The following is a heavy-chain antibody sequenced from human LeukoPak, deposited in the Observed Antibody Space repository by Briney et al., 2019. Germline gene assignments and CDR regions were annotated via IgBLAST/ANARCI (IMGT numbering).Heavy chain of an antibody. J-gene: IGHJ5*02. CDR1: GGTFSNFA. Sequence: SVKVSCKASGGTFSNFAINWVRQAPGQGLEWMGGIIPIFGTTNYAQKLQGRVTMTTDTSTSTAYMELRSLRSDDTAVYYCARDTKRSRARWENLGFDPWGQGTLVTVSS. V-gene: IGHV1-69*05. CDR2: IIPIFGTT. D-gene: IGHD1-26*01. CDR3: ARDTKRSRARWENLGFDP.